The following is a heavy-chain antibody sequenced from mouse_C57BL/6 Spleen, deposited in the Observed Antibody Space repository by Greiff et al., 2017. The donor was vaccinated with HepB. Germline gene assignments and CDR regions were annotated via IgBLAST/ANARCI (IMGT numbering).Heavy chain of an antibody. Sequence: EVQRVESGPELVKPGDSVKISCKASGYSFTGYFMNWVMQSHGKSLEWIGRINPYNGDTFYNQKFKGKATLTVDKSSSTAHMELRSLTSEDSAVYYCARGIGDPYYFDYWGQGTTLTVSS. CDR1: GYSFTGYF. CDR2: INPYNGDT. CDR3: ARGIGDPYYFDY. V-gene: IGHV1-20*01. J-gene: IGHJ2*01.